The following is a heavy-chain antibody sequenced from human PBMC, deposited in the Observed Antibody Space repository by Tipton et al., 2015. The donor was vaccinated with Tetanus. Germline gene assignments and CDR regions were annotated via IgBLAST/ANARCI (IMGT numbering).Heavy chain of an antibody. CDR3: AKGGYGDYGPPRDY. Sequence: AASGFTFSSYAMSWVRQAPGKGLEWVSAISGSGGSTYYADSVKGRFTISRDNSKNTLYLQMNSLRAEDTAVYYCAKGGYGDYGPPRDYWGQGTLVTVSS. D-gene: IGHD4-17*01. V-gene: IGHV3-23*01. CDR2: ISGSGGST. CDR1: GFTFSSYA. J-gene: IGHJ4*02.